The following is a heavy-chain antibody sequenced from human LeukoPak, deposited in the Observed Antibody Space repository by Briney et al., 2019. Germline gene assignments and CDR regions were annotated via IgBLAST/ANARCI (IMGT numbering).Heavy chain of an antibody. CDR1: GYSFTTYW. D-gene: IGHD1-26*01. Sequence: GESLKISCKGSGYSFTTYWIGWARQMPGKGLEWMGIIYPGDSDIRYSPSFQGQVTISADKSISTAYLQWSSLKASDTAMYYCARTQVAATTHAPYYFDFWGQGTLVTVSS. CDR3: ARTQVAATTHAPYYFDF. J-gene: IGHJ4*02. V-gene: IGHV5-51*01. CDR2: IYPGDSDI.